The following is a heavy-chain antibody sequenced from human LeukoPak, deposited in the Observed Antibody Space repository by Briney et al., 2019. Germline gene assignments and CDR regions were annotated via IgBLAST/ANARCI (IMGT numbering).Heavy chain of an antibody. Sequence: SETLSLTCTVSGVSLSSDKYYWTWIRQRPGKGLEWIGHIYYSGSTSFNPSLKSRVSMSMDTSKSQFSLKLTSVTAADTAGYYCETPYCGAISCLDVFYVWGQGTVVTGSS. D-gene: IGHD2-21*01. V-gene: IGHV4-31*03. J-gene: IGHJ3*01. CDR1: GVSLSSDKYY. CDR2: IYYSGST. CDR3: ETPYCGAISCLDVFYV.